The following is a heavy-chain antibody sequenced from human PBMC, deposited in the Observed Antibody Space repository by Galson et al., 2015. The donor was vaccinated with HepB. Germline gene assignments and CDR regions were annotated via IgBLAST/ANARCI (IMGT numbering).Heavy chain of an antibody. J-gene: IGHJ6*02. V-gene: IGHV3-30*18. CDR1: GFTFSSYG. Sequence: LRLSCAASGFTFSSYGMHWVRQAPGKGLEWVAVISYDGSNKYYADSVKGRFTISRDNSKNTLYLQMNSLRAEDTAVYYCAKDGEVGATYYYYGMDVWGQGTTVTVSS. CDR2: ISYDGSNK. D-gene: IGHD1-26*01. CDR3: AKDGEVGATYYYYGMDV.